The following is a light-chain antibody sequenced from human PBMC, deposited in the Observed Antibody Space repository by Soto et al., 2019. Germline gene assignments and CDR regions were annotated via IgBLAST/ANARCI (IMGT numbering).Light chain of an antibody. CDR1: QSISSW. V-gene: IGKV1-5*03. CDR3: QHFGA. CDR2: KAS. J-gene: IGKJ1*01. Sequence: DIQMTQSPSTLSASVGDRVTITCRASQSISSWLAWFQQKPGKAPKFLISKASTLESGVPSRFSGSGSGAEFTLTISSLHPDDFATYYCQHFGAFGQGTKVEVK.